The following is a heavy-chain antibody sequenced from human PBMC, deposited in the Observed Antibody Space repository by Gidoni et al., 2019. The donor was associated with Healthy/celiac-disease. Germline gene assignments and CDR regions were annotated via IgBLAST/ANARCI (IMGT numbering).Heavy chain of an antibody. Sequence: QVQLVESGGGVVQPGRSLRLSCAASGFTFSSYGMHWVRQAPGKGLEWVAVIWYDGSNKYYADSVKGRFTISRDNSKNTLYLQMNSLRAEDTAVYYCARDGDYYDSPNAFDIWGQGTMVTVSS. CDR2: IWYDGSNK. CDR3: ARDGDYYDSPNAFDI. J-gene: IGHJ3*02. CDR1: GFTFSSYG. D-gene: IGHD3-22*01. V-gene: IGHV3-33*01.